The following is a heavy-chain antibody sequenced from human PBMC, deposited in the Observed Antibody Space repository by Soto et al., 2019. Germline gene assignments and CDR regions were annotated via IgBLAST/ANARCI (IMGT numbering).Heavy chain of an antibody. CDR2: IFYSGIN. Sequence: KASETLSLTCTVSRGSISSGGYYWSWIRHHPGKGLEWIGSIFYSGINHYNPSLKSRCNMSVDTSKKQFSLKLRFATAADTAVYYCARGRTYYAPWGQGTLVTVS. D-gene: IGHD3-10*01. V-gene: IGHV4-31*03. J-gene: IGHJ5*02. CDR1: RGSISSGGYY. CDR3: ARGRTYYAP.